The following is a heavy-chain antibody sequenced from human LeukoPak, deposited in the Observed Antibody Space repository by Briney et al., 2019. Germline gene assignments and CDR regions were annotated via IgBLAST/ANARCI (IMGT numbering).Heavy chain of an antibody. Sequence: SVKVSCKASGYTFTGYYMHWVRQAPGQGLEWMGWINPNSGGTNYAQKFQGRVTMTRDTSISTAYMELSRLRSDDTAVYYCARGIVVVPAVPRGYNWFDPWGQGTLVTVSS. J-gene: IGHJ5*02. CDR1: GYTFTGYY. V-gene: IGHV1-2*02. CDR3: ARGIVVVPAVPRGYNWFDP. CDR2: INPNSGGT. D-gene: IGHD2-2*01.